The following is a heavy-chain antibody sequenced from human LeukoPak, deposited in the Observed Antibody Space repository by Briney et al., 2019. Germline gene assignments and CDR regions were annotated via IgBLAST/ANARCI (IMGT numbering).Heavy chain of an antibody. CDR3: AKDQNWEGGY. J-gene: IGHJ4*02. V-gene: IGHV3-7*03. Sequence: GGSLRLSCAASGFTFSNYWMSWVRQAPGKGLEWVANIKQDGSEKYYVDSVKGRFTISRDNSKNTVYLQMNSLRVEDTAVYYCAKDQNWEGGYWGQGTLVTVSS. CDR2: IKQDGSEK. D-gene: IGHD1-26*01. CDR1: GFTFSNYW.